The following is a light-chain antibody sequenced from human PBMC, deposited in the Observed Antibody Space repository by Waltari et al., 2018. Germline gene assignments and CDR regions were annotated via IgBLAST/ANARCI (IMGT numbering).Light chain of an antibody. Sequence: VLTQSPGTLSLSPWERATLSCRSSRSFSSSSLAWYQQTPGQAPRLLIHGASSRATGSPDRFSGSGSGTDVTHTISRLEPEDFAVYYCEQYGSSLRTFGGGTKVEIK. CDR2: GAS. CDR1: RSFSSSS. CDR3: EQYGSSLRT. J-gene: IGKJ4*01. V-gene: IGKV3-20*01.